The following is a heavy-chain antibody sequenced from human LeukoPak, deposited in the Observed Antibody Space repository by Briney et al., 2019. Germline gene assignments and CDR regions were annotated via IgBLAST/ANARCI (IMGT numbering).Heavy chain of an antibody. V-gene: IGHV1-24*01. D-gene: IGHD2-2*01. CDR3: ATDQYQLLPFLGQSYAFDI. J-gene: IGHJ3*02. CDR2: FDPEDGET. Sequence: GASVKVSCKVSGYTLTELSMNWVRQAPGKGLEWMGGFDPEDGETIYAQKFQGRVTMTEDTSTDTAYMELSSLRSEDTAVYYCATDQYQLLPFLGQSYAFDIWGQGTMVTVSS. CDR1: GYTLTELS.